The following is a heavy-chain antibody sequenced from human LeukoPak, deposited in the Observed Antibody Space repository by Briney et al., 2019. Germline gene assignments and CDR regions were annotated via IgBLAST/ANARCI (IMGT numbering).Heavy chain of an antibody. CDR3: ASVLAVAGHFDY. D-gene: IGHD6-19*01. J-gene: IGHJ4*02. V-gene: IGHV3-11*01. CDR1: GFTFSDHY. Sequence: PGGSLRLSCAAAGFTFSDHYMTWIRQAPGKALEWVSYISPDGTTSYYADSLKGRFTVSRDNAKNSLYLQMNSLSAEDTAVYFCASVLAVAGHFDYWGQGTLVTVSS. CDR2: ISPDGTTS.